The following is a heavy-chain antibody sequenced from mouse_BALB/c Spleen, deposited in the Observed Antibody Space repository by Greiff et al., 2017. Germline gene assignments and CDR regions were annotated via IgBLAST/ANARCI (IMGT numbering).Heavy chain of an antibody. CDR2: IWGDGST. Sequence: QVQLKESGPGLVAPSQSLSITCTVSGFSLTGYGVNWVRQPPGKGLEWLGMIWGDGSTDYNSALKSRLSISKDNSKSQVFLKMNSLQTDDTARYYCARDYGNYVGTFAYWGQGTLVTVSA. CDR1: GFSLTGYG. D-gene: IGHD2-1*01. CDR3: ARDYGNYVGTFAY. V-gene: IGHV2-6-7*01. J-gene: IGHJ3*01.